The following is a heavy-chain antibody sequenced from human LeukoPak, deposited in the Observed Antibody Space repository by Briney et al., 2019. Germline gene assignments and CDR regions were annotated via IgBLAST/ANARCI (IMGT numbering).Heavy chain of an antibody. D-gene: IGHD3-22*01. CDR1: GFTFSDYY. J-gene: IGHJ4*02. CDR2: ISSGGSTI. CDR3: GRSQNYNDSSGYSY. V-gene: IGHV3-11*04. Sequence: PGGSLRLSCAASGFTFSDYYMSWIRQAPGKGLEWVSYISSGGSTIKHADSVKGRFTVSRDNAKKSLYLQMNSLRAEDTAVYYCGRSQNYNDSSGYSYWGQGTLVTVSS.